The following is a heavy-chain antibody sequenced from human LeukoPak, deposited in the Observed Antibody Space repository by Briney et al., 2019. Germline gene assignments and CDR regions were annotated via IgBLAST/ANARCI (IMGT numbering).Heavy chain of an antibody. CDR1: GGTFSSYA. Sequence: GASVKVSCKASGGTFSSYAISWVRQAPGQGLEWMGRIIPILGIANYAQKFQGRVTITADKSTSTAYMELSSLRSEDTAVYYCARSRDVPYDFWSGYYSDAFDIWGQGTMVTVSS. CDR2: IIPILGIA. J-gene: IGHJ3*02. V-gene: IGHV1-69*04. CDR3: ARSRDVPYDFWSGYYSDAFDI. D-gene: IGHD3-3*01.